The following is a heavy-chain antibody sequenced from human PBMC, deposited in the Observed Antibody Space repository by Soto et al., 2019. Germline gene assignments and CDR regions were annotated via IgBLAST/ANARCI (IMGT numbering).Heavy chain of an antibody. J-gene: IGHJ6*02. CDR1: GFTFSSHA. D-gene: IGHD2-15*01. Sequence: GGSLRLSCAASGFTFSSHAMHWVRQAPGKGLEWVAVISYDGRNKYYADSVKGRFTISRDNSKNTLFLQMNSLRAEDTAVYYCARVTVVVAATPYYYGMDVWGQGTKVTVYS. V-gene: IGHV3-30*04. CDR2: ISYDGRNK. CDR3: ARVTVVVAATPYYYGMDV.